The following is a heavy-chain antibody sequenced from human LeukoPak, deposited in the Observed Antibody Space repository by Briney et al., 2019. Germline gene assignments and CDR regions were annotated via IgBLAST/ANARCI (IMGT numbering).Heavy chain of an antibody. Sequence: PGGSLRLSCAASGFTLSTYSMNWVRQAPGKGLEWISYITSSSSTVYYADSVKGRFTISRDNSKNTLYLQMNSLRAEDTAVYYCARDVKKWDYGDYPVLWGRGTLVTVSS. CDR1: GFTLSTYS. CDR3: ARDVKKWDYGDYPVL. V-gene: IGHV3-48*01. J-gene: IGHJ2*01. D-gene: IGHD4-17*01. CDR2: ITSSSSTV.